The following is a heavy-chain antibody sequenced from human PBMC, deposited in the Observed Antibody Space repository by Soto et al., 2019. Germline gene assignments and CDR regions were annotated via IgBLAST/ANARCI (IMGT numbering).Heavy chain of an antibody. CDR2: INHSGST. CDR3: ARGRRYYDSSGYYRP. CDR1: GGSFSGYY. Sequence: SETLSVTCAVYGGSFSGYYWSWIRQPQGKGLEWIGEINHSGSTNYNPSLKSRVTISVDTSKNQFSLKLSSVTAADTAVYYCARGRRYYDSSGYYRPWGQGTLVTVS. J-gene: IGHJ5*02. V-gene: IGHV4-34*01. D-gene: IGHD3-22*01.